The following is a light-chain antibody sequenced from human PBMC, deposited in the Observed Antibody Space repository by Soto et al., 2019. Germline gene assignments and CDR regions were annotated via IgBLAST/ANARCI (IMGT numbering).Light chain of an antibody. CDR3: LQDHSYPWT. CDR1: QGIRND. Sequence: AIQLTQSPSSLSASVGDRVSITCRASQGIRNDLGWYQHKPGKAPKLLIHGASSLQSGVPSRFSGSAYGTEFTLTISSLQSEDLASYYCLQDHSYPWTFGQGPKGDIK. CDR2: GAS. V-gene: IGKV1-6*01. J-gene: IGKJ1*01.